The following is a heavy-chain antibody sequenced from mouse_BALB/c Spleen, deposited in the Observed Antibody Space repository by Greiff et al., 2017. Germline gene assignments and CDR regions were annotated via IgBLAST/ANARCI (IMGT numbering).Heavy chain of an antibody. V-gene: IGHV5-17*02. CDR1: GFTFSSFG. CDR2: ISSGSSTI. CDR3: ARRNWDYWYFDV. Sequence: EVQLVESGGGLVQPGGSRKLSCAASGFTFSSFGMHWVRQAPEKGLEWVAYISSGSSTIYYADTVKGRFTISRDNPKNTLFLQMTSLRSEDTAMYYCARRNWDYWYFDVWGAGTTVTVAS. J-gene: IGHJ1*01. D-gene: IGHD4-1*01.